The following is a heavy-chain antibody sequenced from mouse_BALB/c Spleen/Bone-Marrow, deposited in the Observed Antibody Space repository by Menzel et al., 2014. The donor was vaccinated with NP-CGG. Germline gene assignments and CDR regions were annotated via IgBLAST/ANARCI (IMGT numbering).Heavy chain of an antibody. V-gene: IGHV5-6-3*01. J-gene: IGHJ2*01. CDR2: INSNGGST. CDR1: GFTFSSYG. Sequence: EVQRVEPGGGLVQPGGSLKLSCAASGFTFSSYGMSWVRQTPDKRLELVATINSNGGSTYYPDSVKGRFTISRDNAKNTLYLQMSSLKSEDTAMYYCARDYYGSSDYWGQGTTLTVSS. CDR3: ARDYYGSSDY. D-gene: IGHD1-1*01.